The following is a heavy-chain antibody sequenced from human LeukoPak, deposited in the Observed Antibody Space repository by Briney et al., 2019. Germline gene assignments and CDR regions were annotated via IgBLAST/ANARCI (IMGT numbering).Heavy chain of an antibody. D-gene: IGHD3-10*01. J-gene: IGHJ4*02. CDR1: GYSISSGYY. CDR3: AVRGRRGSGSYYNDY. Sequence: SETLSLTCTVSGYSISSGYYWGWIRQPPGKGLEWIGSIYHSGSTNYNPSLKSRVTISVDTSKNQFSLKLSSVTAADTAVYYCAVRGRRGSGSYYNDYWGQGTLVTVSS. CDR2: IYHSGST. V-gene: IGHV4-38-2*02.